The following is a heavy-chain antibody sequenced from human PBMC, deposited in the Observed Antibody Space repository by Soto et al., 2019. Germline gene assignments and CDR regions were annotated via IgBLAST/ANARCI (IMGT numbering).Heavy chain of an antibody. CDR1: GGSIGTYY. Sequence: PSETLSLTCTVSGGSIGTYYWSWIRQPPGKGLEWIGYIYYSGNTNYNPSLKRRVSISVDTSKNQFSLKLSSVTAADTAVYYCARGLSVTVTTPSYYFDYWGQGTLVTVSS. V-gene: IGHV4-59*08. D-gene: IGHD4-17*01. CDR3: ARGLSVTVTTPSYYFDY. J-gene: IGHJ4*02. CDR2: IYYSGNT.